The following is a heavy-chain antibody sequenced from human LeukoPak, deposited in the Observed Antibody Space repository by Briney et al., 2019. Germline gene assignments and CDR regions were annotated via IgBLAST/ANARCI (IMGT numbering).Heavy chain of an antibody. D-gene: IGHD4-23*01. J-gene: IGHJ2*01. CDR3: ARGHHGGNRALWYFDL. CDR2: INHSGST. Sequence: SETLSLTCAVYGGSFSGYYWSWIRQPPGKGLEWIGEINHSGSTNYNPSLKSRVTISVDTSKNQFSLKLSSVTAADTAVYYCARGHHGGNRALWYFDLWGRGTLVTVSS. CDR1: GGSFSGYY. V-gene: IGHV4-34*01.